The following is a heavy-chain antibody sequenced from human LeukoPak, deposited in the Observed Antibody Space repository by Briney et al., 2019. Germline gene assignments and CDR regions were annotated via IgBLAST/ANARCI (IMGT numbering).Heavy chain of an antibody. V-gene: IGHV1-8*01. D-gene: IGHD2-8*01. J-gene: IGHJ4*02. CDR1: GYTFITYD. Sequence: ASVKVSCKASGYTFITYDIIWVRQAAGQGLEWMGWLNPHSGNTGYTENFQGRVTMTMDSSISTAYMELRSLRFEDTAVYYCARGPWFRSLVGYCATAVCFPGYWGPGTLVTVSS. CDR2: LNPHSGNT. CDR3: ARGPWFRSLVGYCATAVCFPGY.